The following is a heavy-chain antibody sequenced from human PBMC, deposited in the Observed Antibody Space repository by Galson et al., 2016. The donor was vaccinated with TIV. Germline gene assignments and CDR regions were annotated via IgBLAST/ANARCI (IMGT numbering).Heavy chain of an antibody. J-gene: IGHJ6*02. CDR3: ARERRYCGNECYLYYYYGMDV. D-gene: IGHD2-21*01. V-gene: IGHV3-66*02. Sequence: SLRLSCAASGFTVSDNYMTWVRRAPGKGLEWVSMIYSDGSTYYADSAKGRFTISRDNSKNTLYLQMNRLRVEDTAVYYCARERRYCGNECYLYYYYGMDVWGPGTTVTVSS. CDR1: GFTVSDNY. CDR2: IYSDGST.